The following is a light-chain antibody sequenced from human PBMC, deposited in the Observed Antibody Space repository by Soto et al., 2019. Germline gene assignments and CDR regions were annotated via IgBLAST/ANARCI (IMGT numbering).Light chain of an antibody. J-gene: IGKJ1*01. CDR3: QQYNKWPQT. CDR1: QSVSIN. CDR2: DTS. Sequence: EIVMTQSPATLSVSPGERATLSCRASQSVSINLAWYQQKPGQAPRLLIFDTSTRATGIPARFSGSGSGTEFTLTISSLQSEDFVVYYCQQYNKWPQTFGQGTKVEIK. V-gene: IGKV3-15*01.